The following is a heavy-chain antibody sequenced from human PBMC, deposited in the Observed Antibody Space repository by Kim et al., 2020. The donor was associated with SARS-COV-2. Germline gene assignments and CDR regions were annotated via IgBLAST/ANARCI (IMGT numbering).Heavy chain of an antibody. V-gene: IGHV4-59*08. CDR3: ARHIGYDSSGYFAYFDT. J-gene: IGHJ4*01. CDR1: AGSISSFY. Sequence: SETLSLTCTVSAGSISSFYWSWIRQAPGKGPQWIGYISSGGSTNYNPSLKSRVTISVDTSKNQFSLMLTSVTAADTALYYCARHIGYDSSGYFAYFDTWG. CDR2: ISSGGST. D-gene: IGHD3-22*01.